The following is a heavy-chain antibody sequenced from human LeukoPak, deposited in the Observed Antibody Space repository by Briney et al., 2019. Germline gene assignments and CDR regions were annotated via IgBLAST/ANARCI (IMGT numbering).Heavy chain of an antibody. Sequence: GRSLRLSCTASGFTFGDYAMSWVRQAPGKGLEWVGFIRSKAYGRTTEYAASVKGRFTISRDDSKSIAYLQMNSLKTEDTAVYYCTRDSLDRIAVAGTLDYWGQGTLVTVSS. CDR2: IRSKAYGRTT. CDR3: TRDSLDRIAVAGTLDY. CDR1: GFTFGDYA. J-gene: IGHJ4*02. D-gene: IGHD6-19*01. V-gene: IGHV3-49*04.